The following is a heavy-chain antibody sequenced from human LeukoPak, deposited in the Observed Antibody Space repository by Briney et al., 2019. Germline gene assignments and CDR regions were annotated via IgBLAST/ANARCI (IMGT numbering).Heavy chain of an antibody. CDR1: GGSFRGYY. Sequence: SETLSLTCAVYGGSFRGYYWSWIRQPPGKELEWIGEINHSGNTNYNPSLKSRVTISVDTSKNQFSLKLSSVTAADTAIYYCARAGYSYGIISYFDSWGQGTLVTVSS. D-gene: IGHD5-18*01. V-gene: IGHV4-34*01. J-gene: IGHJ4*02. CDR3: ARAGYSYGIISYFDS. CDR2: INHSGNT.